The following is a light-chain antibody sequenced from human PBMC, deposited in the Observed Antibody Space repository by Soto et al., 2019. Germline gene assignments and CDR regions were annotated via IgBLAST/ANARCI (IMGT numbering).Light chain of an antibody. Sequence: QSVLTQPASVSGSPGRSVTISCTGTSSDVGDFNYVSWYQHLPGRAPKLIIYDVTNRPSGISYRFSASKSGRTASLTISGLQAENEADYYCSSYSSCTTHVVFGGGTKVTVL. CDR3: SSYSSCTTHVV. CDR2: DVT. CDR1: SSDVGDFNY. J-gene: IGLJ2*01. V-gene: IGLV2-14*03.